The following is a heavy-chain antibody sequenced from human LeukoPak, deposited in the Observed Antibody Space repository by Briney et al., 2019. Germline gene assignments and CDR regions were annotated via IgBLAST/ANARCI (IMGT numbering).Heavy chain of an antibody. CDR1: GGPFSGYF. Sequence: PSETLSLTCAVSGGPFSGYFWSWIRQSSGKGLEWIGEIHNSGTTNYNPSLNSRVTISEDTSKNQFYLNLSSVTAADTAVYYCARGRWLHPLDYWGQGTLVTVSS. V-gene: IGHV4-34*01. CDR3: ARGRWLHPLDY. J-gene: IGHJ4*02. CDR2: IHNSGTT. D-gene: IGHD5-24*01.